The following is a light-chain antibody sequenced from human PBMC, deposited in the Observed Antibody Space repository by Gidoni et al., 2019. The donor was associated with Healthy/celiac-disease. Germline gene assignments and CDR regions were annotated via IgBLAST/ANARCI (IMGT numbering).Light chain of an antibody. CDR3: QQSNRIT. CDR2: AAS. CDR1: QSISSY. J-gene: IGKJ5*01. Sequence: DIQLTQSPSSLSASVGDRVSITCRASQSISSYLNWYQQKPGKALKLLIYAASRLQSGVTSRFSGSGSETDFTLTISSPQPEDSATYYRQQSNRITFGQGTRLEIK. V-gene: IGKV1-39*01.